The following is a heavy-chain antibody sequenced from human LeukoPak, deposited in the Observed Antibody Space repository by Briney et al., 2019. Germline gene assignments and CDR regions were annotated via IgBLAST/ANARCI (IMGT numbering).Heavy chain of an antibody. J-gene: IGHJ4*02. CDR2: INHSGST. CDR3: ARGQTQDY. V-gene: IGHV4-34*01. Sequence: SETLSLTCAVYGGSFSGYYWSWIRQPPGKGLEWIGEINHSGSTNYNPSLKSRVAISVDTSKNQFSLKLSSVTAADTAVYYCARGQTQDYWGQGTLVTVSS. CDR1: GGSFSGYY.